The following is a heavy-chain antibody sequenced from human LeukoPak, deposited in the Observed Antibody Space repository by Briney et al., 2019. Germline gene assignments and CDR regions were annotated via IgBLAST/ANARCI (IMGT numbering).Heavy chain of an antibody. CDR2: IYYTGST. J-gene: IGHJ4*02. D-gene: IGHD3-22*01. Sequence: SETLSLTCTVSGGSISSYYWSWIRQPPGKGLEWIGYIYYTGSTNYNLSLKSRVTTSVDTSKNQFSLKLSSVTAADTAVYFCAGGGDSGGYYYPMFDYWGQGTLVTVSS. CDR3: AGGGDSGGYYYPMFDY. V-gene: IGHV4-59*01. CDR1: GGSISSYY.